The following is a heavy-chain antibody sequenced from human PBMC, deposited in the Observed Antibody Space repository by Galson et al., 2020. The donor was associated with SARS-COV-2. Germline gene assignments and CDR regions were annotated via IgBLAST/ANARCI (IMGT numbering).Heavy chain of an antibody. J-gene: IGHJ4*02. V-gene: IGHV3-30-3*01. CDR3: ARAIYGSGSYLDVYFDY. Sequence: GGSLRLSCAASGFTFSSYAMHWVRQAPGKGLEWVAVISYDGSNKYYADSVKGRFTISRDNSKNTLYLQMNSLRAEDTAVYYCARAIYGSGSYLDVYFDYWGQGTLVTVSS. CDR1: GFTFSSYA. CDR2: ISYDGSNK. D-gene: IGHD3-10*01.